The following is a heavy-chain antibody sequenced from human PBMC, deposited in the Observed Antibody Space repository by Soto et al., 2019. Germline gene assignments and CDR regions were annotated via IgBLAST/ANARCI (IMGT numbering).Heavy chain of an antibody. V-gene: IGHV3-23*01. J-gene: IGHJ4*02. CDR3: AKDVSIAARPVYYFDY. CDR1: GFTFSSYA. CDR2: ISGSGGST. Sequence: GGSLRLSCAASGFTFSSYAMSWVRQAPGKGLEWVSAISGSGGSTYYADSVKGRFTISRDNSKNTLYLQMNSLRAEDTAVYYCAKDVSIAARPVYYFDYWGQGTLVTVSS. D-gene: IGHD6-6*01.